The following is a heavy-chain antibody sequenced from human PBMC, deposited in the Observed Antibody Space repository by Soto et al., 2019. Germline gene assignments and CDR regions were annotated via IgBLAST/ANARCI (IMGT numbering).Heavy chain of an antibody. J-gene: IGHJ4*02. Sequence: PSEPLPLTGTVSGGSISSSGYTGAWFRKPQGKGLERIGSIYYSENTYYHPPLKSRVTISLDTAKNQFSLKLSSVTAADTAVYYFSRQYYFGSGSYYNRPFAFWGQGTLVPVSS. CDR3: SRQYYFGSGSYYNRPFAF. CDR2: IYYSENT. V-gene: IGHV4-39*01. D-gene: IGHD3-10*01. CDR1: GGSISSSGYT.